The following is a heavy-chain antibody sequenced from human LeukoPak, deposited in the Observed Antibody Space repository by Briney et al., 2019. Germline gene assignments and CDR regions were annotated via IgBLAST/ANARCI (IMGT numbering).Heavy chain of an antibody. CDR2: IRSKANSYAT. CDR3: ARCLTLRGWFDP. J-gene: IGHJ5*02. CDR1: GFTFSGSA. V-gene: IGHV3-73*01. D-gene: IGHD2-15*01. Sequence: GGSLRLSCAASGFTFSGSAMHWVRQASGKGLEWVGRIRSKANSYATAYAASVKGRFTISRDDSKNTAYLQMNSLKTGDTAVYYCARCLTLRGWFDPWGQGTLVTVSS.